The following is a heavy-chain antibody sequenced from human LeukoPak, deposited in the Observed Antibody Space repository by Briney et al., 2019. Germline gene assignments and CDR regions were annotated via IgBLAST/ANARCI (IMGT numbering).Heavy chain of an antibody. D-gene: IGHD2-8*02. V-gene: IGHV1-69*05. CDR3: ARSYCTGHKCYPGDY. CDR1: GGTFNNYS. Sequence: SVKVSCKASGGTFNNYSISWVRQATGQGLEWMGRIIPISDTANYAQKFQGRVMITTDESTSTAYMELRSLRSEDTAVYYCARSYCTGHKCYPGDYWGQGTLVTVSS. CDR2: IIPISDTA. J-gene: IGHJ4*02.